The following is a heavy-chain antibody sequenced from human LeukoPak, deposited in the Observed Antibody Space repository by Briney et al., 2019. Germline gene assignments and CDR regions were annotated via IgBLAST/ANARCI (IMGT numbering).Heavy chain of an antibody. Sequence: SETLSLTCTVSGGSISSYYWTWIRQPPGKGLEWIGSLYYSGNTNYNPSLKSRVTISVDMSKNQFSLKLSSVTAADTAVYYCARGFNWFDPWGQGTLVTVSS. CDR1: GGSISSYY. CDR3: ARGFNWFDP. CDR2: LYYSGNT. V-gene: IGHV4-59*01. J-gene: IGHJ5*02.